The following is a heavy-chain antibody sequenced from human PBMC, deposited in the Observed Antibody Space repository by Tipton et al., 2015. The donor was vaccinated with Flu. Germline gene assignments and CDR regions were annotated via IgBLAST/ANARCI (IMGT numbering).Heavy chain of an antibody. CDR3: AGAVDTALVDS. CDR1: GGTISSGDYY. J-gene: IGHJ4*02. V-gene: IGHV4-30-4*01. D-gene: IGHD5-18*01. CDR2: IYYSGST. Sequence: LRLSCTVSGGTISSGDYYWSWIRQPPGKGLEWIGYIYYSGSTYYNPSLKRRVTISVDTSKNQFSLKLSSVTAAGTAVYYCAGAVDTALVDSWGQGTLVPVPS.